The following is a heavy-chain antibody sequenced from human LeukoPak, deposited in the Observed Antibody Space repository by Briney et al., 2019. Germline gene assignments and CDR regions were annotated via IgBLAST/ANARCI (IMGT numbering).Heavy chain of an antibody. Sequence: ASVKVSCKASGGTFSSYAISWVRQAPGQGLEWMGGIIPIFGTANYAQKFQGRVTITADESTSTAYMELSSLRSEDTAVYYCARSNHYYDSSGYRYNFDYWGQGTLVTVSS. J-gene: IGHJ4*02. CDR1: GGTFSSYA. CDR3: ARSNHYYDSSGYRYNFDY. V-gene: IGHV1-69*13. D-gene: IGHD3-22*01. CDR2: IIPIFGTA.